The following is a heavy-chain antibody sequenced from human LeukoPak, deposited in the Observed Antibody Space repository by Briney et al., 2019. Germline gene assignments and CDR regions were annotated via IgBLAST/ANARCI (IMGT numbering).Heavy chain of an antibody. CDR1: GGSISKYY. CDR2: IYSSGTT. V-gene: IGHV4-4*07. D-gene: IGHD5-12*01. CDR3: ASGSSGYDP. J-gene: IGHJ5*02. Sequence: PSETLSLTCTVSGGSISKYYWSWIGQPAGKGREWIGRIYSSGTTIYNPSLKSRVTMSVDTSKNQFSLKLSSVTAADTAVYFCASGSSGYDPWGQGTLVTVSS.